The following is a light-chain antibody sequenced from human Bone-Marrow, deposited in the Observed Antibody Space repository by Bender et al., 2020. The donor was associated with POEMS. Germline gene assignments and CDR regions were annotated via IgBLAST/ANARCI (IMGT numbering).Light chain of an antibody. V-gene: IGLV2-23*01. CDR3: CSYAGRGTMI. CDR2: EGS. J-gene: IGLJ2*01. CDR1: SSDIGGYDL. Sequence: QSALTQPASVSGSPGQSITISCTGTSSDIGGYDLVSWYQQHPGEAPKLMIYEGSKRPSGVSNRFSGSKSGNTASLTISGLRAEDEADYYCCSYAGRGTMIFGGGTRLTVL.